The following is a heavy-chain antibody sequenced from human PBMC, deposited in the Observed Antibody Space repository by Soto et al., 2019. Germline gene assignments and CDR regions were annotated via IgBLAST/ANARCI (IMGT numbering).Heavy chain of an antibody. J-gene: IGHJ3*02. D-gene: IGHD3-22*01. V-gene: IGHV1-24*01. CDR2: FDPEDGET. CDR1: GYTLTELS. Sequence: ASVKVSCKVSGYTLTELSMHWVRQAPGKGLEWMGGFDPEDGETIYAQKFQGRVTMTEDTSTDTAYMELSSLRSEDTAVYYCATHARYDSSGYYYLGAFDIWGQGTMVTVSS. CDR3: ATHARYDSSGYYYLGAFDI.